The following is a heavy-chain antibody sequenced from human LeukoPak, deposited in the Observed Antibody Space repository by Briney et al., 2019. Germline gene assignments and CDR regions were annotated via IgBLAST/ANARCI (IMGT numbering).Heavy chain of an antibody. Sequence: SETLSLTCAVYGGSFSGYYWSWIRQPPGKGLEWIGEINRSGSTNYNPSLKSRVTISVDTSKIQFSLKLSSVTAADTAVYYCARGGGVPDPWGQGTLVTVSS. J-gene: IGHJ5*02. V-gene: IGHV4-34*01. D-gene: IGHD3-10*01. CDR3: ARGGGVPDP. CDR1: GGSFSGYY. CDR2: INRSGST.